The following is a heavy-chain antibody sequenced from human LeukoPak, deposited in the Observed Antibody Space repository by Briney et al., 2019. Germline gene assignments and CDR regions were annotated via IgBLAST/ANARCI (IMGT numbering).Heavy chain of an antibody. J-gene: IGHJ4*02. Sequence: GGSLRLSCAASGFTFSSYAMSWVRQAPGKGLEWVSAISGSGGSTYYADSVKGRFTISRDNSKNTLYLQMNSLRAEDTAAYYCAKVGVVVVAAADYWGQGTLVTVSS. CDR3: AKVGVVVVAAADY. CDR1: GFTFSSYA. D-gene: IGHD2-15*01. CDR2: ISGSGGST. V-gene: IGHV3-23*01.